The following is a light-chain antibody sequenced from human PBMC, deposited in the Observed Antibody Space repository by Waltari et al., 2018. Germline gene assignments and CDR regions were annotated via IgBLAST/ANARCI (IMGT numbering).Light chain of an antibody. CDR2: GAS. CDR1: QSLTSTV. Sequence: EIVLTQSPGTLSLSPGEGATLSCRASQSLTSTVLAWYQQRPGQAPRLLIYGASRRATGIPDRFSGSGSGTHFTLTISRLEPEDFAVYYCQQYGTSPWTFGQGTKVEIK. J-gene: IGKJ1*01. CDR3: QQYGTSPWT. V-gene: IGKV3-20*01.